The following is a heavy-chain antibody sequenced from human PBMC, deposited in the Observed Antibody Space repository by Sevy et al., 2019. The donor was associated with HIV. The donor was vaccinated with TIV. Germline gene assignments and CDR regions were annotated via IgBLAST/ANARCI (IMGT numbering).Heavy chain of an antibody. CDR1: GFTFSDYH. V-gene: IGHV3-11*01. J-gene: IGHJ4*02. Sequence: GGCLRLSCEASGFTFSDYHMTWIRQAPGKGLEWVAYISSRGSTEHYADSVKGRFTISRDNVKNSLYLQMDSLRGEDTAVYYCAREADYYFDSWGQGSLVTVSS. D-gene: IGHD2-21*02. CDR3: AREADYYFDS. CDR2: ISSRGSTE.